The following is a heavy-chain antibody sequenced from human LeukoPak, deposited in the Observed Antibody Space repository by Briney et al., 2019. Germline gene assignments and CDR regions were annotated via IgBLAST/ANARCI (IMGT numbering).Heavy chain of an antibody. J-gene: IGHJ4*02. D-gene: IGHD6-19*01. CDR3: ARGGWLQQNY. V-gene: IGHV3-48*01. Sequence: GGSLRLSCAASGFTFSNAWMNWVRQAPGKGLEWVSYISSSSSTIYYADSVKGRFTISRDNAKNSLYLQMNSLRAEDTAVYYCARGGWLQQNYWGQGTLVTVSS. CDR2: ISSSSSTI. CDR1: GFTFSNAW.